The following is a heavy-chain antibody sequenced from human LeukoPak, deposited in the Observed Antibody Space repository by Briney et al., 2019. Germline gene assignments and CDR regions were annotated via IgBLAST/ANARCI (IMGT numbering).Heavy chain of an antibody. CDR3: AREGVSGSYLGY. CDR1: GYSFTSYY. CDR2: INPSGGST. D-gene: IGHD1-26*01. V-gene: IGHV1-46*01. J-gene: IGHJ4*02. Sequence: ASVKVSCKAYGYSFTSYYIHWVRLAPGQGLEWMGVINPSGGSTRYAQKFQDRVTMTRDMSTSTVYMELSSLRSEDTAVYYCAREGVSGSYLGYWGQGTLVTVSS.